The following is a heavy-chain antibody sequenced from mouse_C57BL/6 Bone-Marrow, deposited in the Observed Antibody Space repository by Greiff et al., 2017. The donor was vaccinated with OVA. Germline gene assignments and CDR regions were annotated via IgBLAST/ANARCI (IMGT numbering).Heavy chain of an antibody. V-gene: IGHV2-6*01. D-gene: IGHD1-1*01. CDR1: GFSLTSYG. CDR2: IWGVGST. CDR3: ARSVVATPHWYFDV. J-gene: IGHJ1*03. Sequence: VQLVESGPGLVAPSQSLSITCTVSGFSLTSYGVDWVRQSPGKGLEWLGVIWGVGSTNYNSAPKSRLSISKDNSKSQVFLKMNSLQTDDTAMDYCARSVVATPHWYFDVWGTGTTVTVSS.